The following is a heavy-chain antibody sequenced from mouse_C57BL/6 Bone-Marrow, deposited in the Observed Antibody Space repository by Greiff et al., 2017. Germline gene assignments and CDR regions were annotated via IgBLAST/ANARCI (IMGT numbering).Heavy chain of an antibody. J-gene: IGHJ4*01. Sequence: VQLKESGGGLVKPGGSLKLSCAASGFTFSSYAMSWVRQTPEKRLEWVATISDGGSYTYYPDNVKGRFTISRDNAKNNLYLQMSHLKSEDTAMYYCARDRLTGPYYYAMDYWGQGTSVTVSS. D-gene: IGHD4-1*01. V-gene: IGHV5-4*01. CDR2: ISDGGSYT. CDR1: GFTFSSYA. CDR3: ARDRLTGPYYYAMDY.